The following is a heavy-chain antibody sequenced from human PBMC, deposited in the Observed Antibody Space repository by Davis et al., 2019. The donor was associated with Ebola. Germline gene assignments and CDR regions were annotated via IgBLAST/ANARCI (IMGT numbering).Heavy chain of an antibody. CDR3: ARGWVVGATIRNYGMDV. CDR1: GGTFSSYA. Sequence: SVKVSCKASGGTFSSYAISWVRQAPGQGLEWMGRIIPILGIANYAQKFQGRVTITADKSTSTAYMEPSSLRSEDTAVYYCARGWVVGATIRNYGMDVWGQGTTVTVSS. CDR2: IIPILGIA. V-gene: IGHV1-69*04. D-gene: IGHD1-26*01. J-gene: IGHJ6*02.